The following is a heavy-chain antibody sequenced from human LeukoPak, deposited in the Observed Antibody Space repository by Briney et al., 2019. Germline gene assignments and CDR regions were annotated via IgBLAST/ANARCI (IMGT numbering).Heavy chain of an antibody. D-gene: IGHD5-18*01. CDR2: ISSSSSYI. CDR3: ARDPGYSYGPYYYGMDV. V-gene: IGHV3-21*01. J-gene: IGHJ6*02. CDR1: GFTFSSYS. Sequence: GGSLRLSCAASGFTFSSYSMNWVRQAPGKGLEWVSSISSSSSYIYYADSVKGRFTISRDNAKNSLYLQMNSPRAEDTAVYYCARDPGYSYGPYYYGMDVWGQGTTVTVSS.